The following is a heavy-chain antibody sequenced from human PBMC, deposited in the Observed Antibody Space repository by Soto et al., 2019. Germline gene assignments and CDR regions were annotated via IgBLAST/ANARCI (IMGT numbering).Heavy chain of an antibody. Sequence: QVQLLQAGAEVKKPGASVKVSCKSSGYSFTSYAIHWVRQAPGQSLEWMGWINAGNGNTKYSQKFTGRVTITRDTYESTAYMKLISLRSEDTAVYYCARCIIRGFMWYCFDYWGRGTLVTVSS. V-gene: IGHV1-3*01. J-gene: IGHJ4*02. D-gene: IGHD3-10*01. CDR1: GYSFTSYA. CDR3: ARCIIRGFMWYCFDY. CDR2: INAGNGNT.